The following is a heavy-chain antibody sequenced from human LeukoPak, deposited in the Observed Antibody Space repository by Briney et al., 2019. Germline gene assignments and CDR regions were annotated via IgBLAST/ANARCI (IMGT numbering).Heavy chain of an antibody. CDR3: ASTEWNYAR. CDR2: IHYSGST. D-gene: IGHD1-7*01. Sequence: SETLSLTCTFSGGSITSYYWSWMRQPPGKGLEWIGYIHYSGSTNYNPSLKSRVTISLDTSRTQFSLKLTSVTAADTAVYYCASTEWNYARWGQGTLVTVSS. J-gene: IGHJ4*02. CDR1: GGSITSYY. V-gene: IGHV4-59*08.